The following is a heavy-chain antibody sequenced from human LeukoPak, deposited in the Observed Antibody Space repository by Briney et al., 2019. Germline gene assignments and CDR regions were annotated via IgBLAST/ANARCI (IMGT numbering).Heavy chain of an antibody. Sequence: PGRSLRLSCAASGFTFSSYSMNWVRQAPGKGLEWVSSISSSSSYIYYADSVKGRFTISRDNAKNSLYLQMNSLRAEDTALYYCARDSRHLSSTRGGLKESRGAFFDYWGQGTLVTVSS. J-gene: IGHJ4*02. D-gene: IGHD6-13*01. CDR3: ARDSRHLSSTRGGLKESRGAFFDY. V-gene: IGHV3-21*04. CDR2: ISSSSSYI. CDR1: GFTFSSYS.